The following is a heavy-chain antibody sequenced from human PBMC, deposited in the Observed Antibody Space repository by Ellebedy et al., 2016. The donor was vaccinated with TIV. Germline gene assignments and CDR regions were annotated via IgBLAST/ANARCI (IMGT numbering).Heavy chain of an antibody. CDR2: INPNSGGT. D-gene: IGHD3-10*01. J-gene: IGHJ3*02. V-gene: IGHV1-2*04. Sequence: ASVKVSXXASGGTFSSYAISWVRQAPGQGLEWMGWINPNSGGTNYAQKFQGWVTMTRDTSISTAYMELSRLRSDDTAVYYCARVDGSGNNDAFDIWGQGTMVTVSS. CDR1: GGTFSSYA. CDR3: ARVDGSGNNDAFDI.